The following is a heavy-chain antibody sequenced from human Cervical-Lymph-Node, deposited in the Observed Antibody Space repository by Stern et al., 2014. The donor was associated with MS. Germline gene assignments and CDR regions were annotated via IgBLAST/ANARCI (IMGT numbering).Heavy chain of an antibody. V-gene: IGHV1-2*02. CDR1: GYIFTDYY. CDR2: INPNSGGT. Sequence: VQLEESGAEARAPGASMKVSCKASGYIFTDYYLHWVRQAPGQGLEWLGWINPNSGGTNYAQNCQGRVTMTRDTSISTAYMELRWLGSADTAVYYCARGSGTAYDLRGDYWGQGTLVTVSS. J-gene: IGHJ4*01. CDR3: ARGSGTAYDLRGDY. D-gene: IGHD3-3*01.